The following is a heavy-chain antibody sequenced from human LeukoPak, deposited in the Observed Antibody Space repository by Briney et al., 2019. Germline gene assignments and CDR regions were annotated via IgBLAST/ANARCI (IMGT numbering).Heavy chain of an antibody. CDR1: GFTFSSYA. Sequence: PGGSLRLSCAASGFTFSSYAMHWVRQAPGKGLEWVALIPYDGSNKYYADSVKGRLTVSRDNSKNTLYLQMNSLRAEDTAVYYCAKDAPPFEASPHDAFDIWGQGTMVTVSS. D-gene: IGHD2/OR15-2a*01. CDR3: AKDAPPFEASPHDAFDI. J-gene: IGHJ3*02. CDR2: IPYDGSNK. V-gene: IGHV3-30*04.